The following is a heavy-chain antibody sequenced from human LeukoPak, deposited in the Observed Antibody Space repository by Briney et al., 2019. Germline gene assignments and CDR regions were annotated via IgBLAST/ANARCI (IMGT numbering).Heavy chain of an antibody. CDR2: MNPNSGNT. D-gene: IGHD6-13*01. CDR3: ARPYSSSFNWFDP. Sequence: GSVKDSFKASGYTFTSYDINWVRQATGQGLAWVGWMNPNSGNTGYAQKFQGRVRMTRNTSISTAFMELSSLRSEDTAVYYCARPYSSSFNWFDPWGQGTLVTVSS. CDR1: GYTFTSYD. J-gene: IGHJ5*02. V-gene: IGHV1-8*01.